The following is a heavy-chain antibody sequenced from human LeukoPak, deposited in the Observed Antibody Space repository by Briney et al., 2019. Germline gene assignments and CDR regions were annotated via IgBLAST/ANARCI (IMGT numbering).Heavy chain of an antibody. D-gene: IGHD3-10*01. V-gene: IGHV4-34*01. J-gene: IGHJ4*02. CDR3: ARNIIRGVIIN. CDR2: INHSGST. Sequence: SETLSLTCAVYGGSFSGYYWSWIRQPPGKGLEWIGEINHSGSTNYNPSLKSRVTISVDTSKNQFSLKLSSVTAADTAVYYCARNIIRGVIINWGQGTLVTVSS. CDR1: GGSFSGYY.